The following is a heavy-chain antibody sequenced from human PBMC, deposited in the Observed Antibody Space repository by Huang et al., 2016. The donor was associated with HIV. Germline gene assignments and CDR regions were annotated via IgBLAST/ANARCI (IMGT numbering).Heavy chain of an antibody. J-gene: IGHJ3*02. D-gene: IGHD2-2*01. CDR2: LYYSGST. CDR3: ARHMDCSSSSCLAGGHERGPFDM. V-gene: IGHV4-39*01. CDR1: GGSISSSSYY. Sequence: QLQLQESGPGLVKPSETLSLTCSVSGGSISSSSYYWGWIRQPPGKGLEWIGSLYYSGSTFYNPARKSRVTISVDTSKNQFSLRRSAVTAADTSVYYCARHMDCSSSSCLAGGHERGPFDMWGQGTMVTVSS.